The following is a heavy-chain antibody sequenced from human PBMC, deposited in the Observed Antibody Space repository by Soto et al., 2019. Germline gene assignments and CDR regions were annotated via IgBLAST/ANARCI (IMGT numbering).Heavy chain of an antibody. CDR1: GGSISSSSYY. CDR2: IYYSGST. D-gene: IGHD3-10*01. V-gene: IGHV4-39*07. Sequence: SETLSLTCTVSGGSISSSSYYWGWIRQPPGKGLEWIGNIYYSGSTNYNPSLKSRVTISVDTSKNQFSLKLSSVTAADTAVYYCARELLWFGESNWFDPWGQGTLVTVSS. CDR3: ARELLWFGESNWFDP. J-gene: IGHJ5*02.